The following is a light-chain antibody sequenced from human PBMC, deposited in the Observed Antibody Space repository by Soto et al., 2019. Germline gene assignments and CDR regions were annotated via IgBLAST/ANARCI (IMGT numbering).Light chain of an antibody. CDR2: EVT. V-gene: IGLV2-14*01. Sequence: QSALTQPASVSGSPGQSITISCTGTSSDVGGYNHVSWYQQHPGKAPKLIIYEVTNRPSGISNRFSGSKSGNTASLTISGLQAEDEADYYCSSYTSSTRGVFGGGTKVTVL. CDR1: SSDVGGYNH. J-gene: IGLJ2*01. CDR3: SSYTSSTRGV.